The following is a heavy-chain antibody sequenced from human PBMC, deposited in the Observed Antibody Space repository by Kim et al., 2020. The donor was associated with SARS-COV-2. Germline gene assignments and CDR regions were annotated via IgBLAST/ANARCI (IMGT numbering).Heavy chain of an antibody. J-gene: IGHJ4*02. V-gene: IGHV3-15*05. CDR3: TTYEY. Sequence: GGSLRLSCAASGFTISNAWMCWVRQAPGKGLEWVGRIKRKSDGGTTDYASSVKGRFTISRDYSENTLYVQKNSMETEDTALYYGTTYEYWGQGTLVTVSS. CDR2: IKRKSDGGTT. CDR1: GFTISNAW.